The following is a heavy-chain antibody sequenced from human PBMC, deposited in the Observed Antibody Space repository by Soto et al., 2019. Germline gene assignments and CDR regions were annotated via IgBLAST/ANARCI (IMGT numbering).Heavy chain of an antibody. Sequence: ASVKVSCKASGGTFSSYATSWVRQAPGQGLEWMGGIIPIFGTANYAQKFQGRVTITADESTSTAYMELSSLRSEDTAVYYCARLEPYYYYGMDVWGQGTTVTVSS. V-gene: IGHV1-69*13. CDR2: IIPIFGTA. CDR3: ARLEPYYYYGMDV. D-gene: IGHD1-1*01. CDR1: GGTFSSYA. J-gene: IGHJ6*02.